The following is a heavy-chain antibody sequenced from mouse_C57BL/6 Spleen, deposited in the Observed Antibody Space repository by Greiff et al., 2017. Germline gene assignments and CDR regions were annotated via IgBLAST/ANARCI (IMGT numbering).Heavy chain of an antibody. CDR3: ARGGSLPGYYAMDY. V-gene: IGHV5-4*03. Sequence: EVKLMESGGGLVKPGGSLKLSCAASGFTFSSYAMSWVRQTPEKRLEWVATISDGGSYTYYPENVKGRFTISRDNAKNNLYLQMSHLKSEDTAMYYCARGGSLPGYYAMDYWGQGTSVTVSS. J-gene: IGHJ4*01. CDR2: ISDGGSYT. CDR1: GFTFSSYA.